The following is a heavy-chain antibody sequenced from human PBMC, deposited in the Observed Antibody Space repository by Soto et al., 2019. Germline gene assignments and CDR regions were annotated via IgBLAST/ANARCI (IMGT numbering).Heavy chain of an antibody. CDR2: INPNSGGT. J-gene: IGHJ6*02. V-gene: IGHV1-2*02. CDR1: GYTFTDYY. CDR3: ARVQSPSSSWPGMDG. Sequence: SSVKVSCKASGYTFTDYYMHWVRQAPGQGLEWMGWINPNSGGTNYAQKFQGRVTMTRDTSISTAYMELNRLRSDDTAVYYCARVQSPSSSWPGMDGCGQGTTVTVSS. D-gene: IGHD6-13*01.